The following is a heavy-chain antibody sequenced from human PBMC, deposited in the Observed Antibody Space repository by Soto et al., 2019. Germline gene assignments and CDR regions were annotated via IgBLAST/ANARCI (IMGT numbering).Heavy chain of an antibody. Sequence: QVQLQESGPGLVKPSQTLSLTCTVSDGSISSGGYYWSWVRQHPGKGLEWIAYIYYSGRSYYSPSLKSRATISVDTAKNQVSLKLNSVTAADTAVYYCARQSTAGGDFDSWGHGTLVTVSS. CDR1: DGSISSGGYY. J-gene: IGHJ4*01. V-gene: IGHV4-31*03. CDR2: IYYSGRS. CDR3: ARQSTAGGDFDS. D-gene: IGHD3-16*01.